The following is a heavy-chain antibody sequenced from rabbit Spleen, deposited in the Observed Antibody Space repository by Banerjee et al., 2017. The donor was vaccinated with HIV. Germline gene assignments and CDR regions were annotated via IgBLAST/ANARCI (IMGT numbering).Heavy chain of an antibody. Sequence: QSLEESGGDLVKPGASLTLTCTASGFSFSSSYYMYWVRQAPGKGLEWIACIYNGDIGSRTYYATWAKGRFTISKTSTTVALQMTSLTAADTATYFCARDTSSSFSSYGMDLWGPGTLVTVS. J-gene: IGHJ6*01. CDR2: IYNGDIGSRT. V-gene: IGHV1S40*01. CDR1: GFSFSSSYY. D-gene: IGHD1-1*01. CDR3: ARDTSSSFSSYGMDL.